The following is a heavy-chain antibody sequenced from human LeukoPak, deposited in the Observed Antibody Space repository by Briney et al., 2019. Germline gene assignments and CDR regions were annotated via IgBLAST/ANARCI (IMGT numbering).Heavy chain of an antibody. CDR1: GYTFTSYY. V-gene: IGHV1-46*01. Sequence: VASVKVSCKASGYTFTSYYMHWVRQAPGQGLEWMGIINLSGGSTSYAQKFQGRVTMTRDMSTSTVYMELSSLRSEDTAVYYCATRSVVTPLPYYYYYMDVWGKGTTVTVSS. CDR2: INLSGGST. D-gene: IGHD4-23*01. CDR3: ATRSVVTPLPYYYYYMDV. J-gene: IGHJ6*03.